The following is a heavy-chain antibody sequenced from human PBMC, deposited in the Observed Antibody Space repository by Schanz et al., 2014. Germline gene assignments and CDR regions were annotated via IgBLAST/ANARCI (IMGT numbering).Heavy chain of an antibody. J-gene: IGHJ5*02. V-gene: IGHV1-18*01. CDR3: ARDRRRYCSTASCLHDNWFDP. D-gene: IGHD2-2*01. CDR1: GYTFTDYG. CDR2: ISPYTGNT. Sequence: QVQLVQSGSEVKKPGASVKVSCKASGYTFTDYGLSWVRQAPGQGLEWLGWISPYTGNTHYFDKMEGRVTMTTDTSTSTAYMELRSLRSDDTAMYYCARDRRRYCSTASCLHDNWFDPWGQGTLVIVSS.